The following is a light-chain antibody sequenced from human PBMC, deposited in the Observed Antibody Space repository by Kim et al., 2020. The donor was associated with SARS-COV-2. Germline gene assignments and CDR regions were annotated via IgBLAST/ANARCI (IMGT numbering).Light chain of an antibody. CDR3: QQYNDWPT. J-gene: IGKJ1*01. Sequence: SVPPGERVTLSCRASESVTTNIAWYQQKRGQPPRLLIYGASTRAAGIPDRFSGSGSETEFTLTISSLQSEDFAIYYCQQYNDWPTFGQGTKVDIK. CDR2: GAS. CDR1: ESVTTN. V-gene: IGKV3-15*01.